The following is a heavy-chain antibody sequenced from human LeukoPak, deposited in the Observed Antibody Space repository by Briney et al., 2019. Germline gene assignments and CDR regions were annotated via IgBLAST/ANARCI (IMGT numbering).Heavy chain of an antibody. V-gene: IGHV3-7*01. CDR3: ANDDFSSYHY. CDR2: IKEDGSDE. D-gene: IGHD3/OR15-3a*01. J-gene: IGHJ4*02. Sequence: GGSLRLSCAASGFTFSRYWMSWVRQAPGKGLEWVANIKEDGSDENFVDSVKGRFTISRDNAKNSVYLQMNSLRVEDSAVYYCANDDFSSYHYWGQGTLVTVSS. CDR1: GFTFSRYW.